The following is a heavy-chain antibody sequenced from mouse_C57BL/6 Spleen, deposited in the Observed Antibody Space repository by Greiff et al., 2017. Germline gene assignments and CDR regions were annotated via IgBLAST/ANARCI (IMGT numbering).Heavy chain of an antibody. Sequence: VQLQQSGAELVRPGASVKLSCTASGFNIKDDYMHWVKQRPEQGLEWIGWIDPENGDTEYASKFQGTATITADTSSKTAYLQLSILTSEDTAVYDCTTGGGLRRGDYWGQGTTLTVSS. CDR3: TTGGGLRRGDY. V-gene: IGHV14-4*01. CDR1: GFNIKDDY. J-gene: IGHJ2*01. D-gene: IGHD2-2*01. CDR2: IDPENGDT.